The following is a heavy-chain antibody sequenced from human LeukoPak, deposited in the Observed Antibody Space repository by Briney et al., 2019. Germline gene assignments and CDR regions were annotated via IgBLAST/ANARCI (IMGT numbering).Heavy chain of an antibody. J-gene: IGHJ4*02. CDR1: GGSISSGDYY. D-gene: IGHD2-15*01. CDR2: IYYSGST. V-gene: IGHV4-30-4*01. Sequence: SETLSLTCTVSGGSISSGDYYWSWIRQPPGEGLEWIGYIYYSGSTYYNPSLKSRVTISVDTSKNQFSLKLSSVTAADTAVYYCVREILYCSGGSCYRGPFDNWGQGTLVTVSA. CDR3: VREILYCSGGSCYRGPFDN.